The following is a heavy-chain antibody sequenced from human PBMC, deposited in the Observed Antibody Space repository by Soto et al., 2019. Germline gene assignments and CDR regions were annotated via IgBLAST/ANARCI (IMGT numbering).Heavy chain of an antibody. CDR3: VTVNLVGAAYYFDY. CDR2: VYYSGTT. J-gene: IGHJ4*02. CDR1: GGSIRNGDYY. D-gene: IGHD1-26*01. Sequence: PSETLSLTCIVSGGSIRNGDYYWGWIRQPPGKGLEWIGYVYYSGTTYSHPSLNSRVSISVDTSENQFSLRLTSVTAADTAVYYCVTVNLVGAAYYFDYWGPGTLVTVS. V-gene: IGHV4-30-4*01.